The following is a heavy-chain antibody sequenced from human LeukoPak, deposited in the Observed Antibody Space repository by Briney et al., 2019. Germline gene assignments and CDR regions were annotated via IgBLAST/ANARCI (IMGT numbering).Heavy chain of an antibody. D-gene: IGHD3-10*01. CDR3: ARDLWFGDVDY. CDR1: GFTFSSYC. V-gene: IGHV3-7*01. J-gene: IGHJ4*02. Sequence: GGSLRLSCAASGFTFSSYCMSWVRQAPGKGLEWVANINQDGSEKYYVDSVKVRFTISRDNAKNSLYLQMNSLRAEDTAVYYCARDLWFGDVDYWGQGTLVTVSS. CDR2: INQDGSEK.